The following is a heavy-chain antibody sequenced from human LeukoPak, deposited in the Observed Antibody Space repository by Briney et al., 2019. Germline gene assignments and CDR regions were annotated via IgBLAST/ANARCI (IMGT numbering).Heavy chain of an antibody. CDR2: IYYSGST. J-gene: IGHJ4*02. CDR3: ARVRQLVYFDY. Sequence: SETLSLTCTVSGGSISSGDYYWSWIRQPPGKGLEWIGYIYYSGSTYYNPSLKSRVTISVDTSKNQFSLKLSSVTAADTAVYYCARVRQLVYFDYWGQGTLVTVSS. V-gene: IGHV4-30-4*01. CDR1: GGSISSGDYY. D-gene: IGHD6-13*01.